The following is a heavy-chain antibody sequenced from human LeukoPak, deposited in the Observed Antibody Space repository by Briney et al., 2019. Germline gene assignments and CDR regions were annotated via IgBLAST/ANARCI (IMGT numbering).Heavy chain of an antibody. CDR2: ISSSSSTI. CDR1: GFTFSGYA. D-gene: IGHD5-18*01. J-gene: IGHJ4*02. Sequence: PGGSLRLSCAVSGFTFSGYAMTWVRQAPGKGLEWVSYISSSSSTIYYADSVKGRFTISRDNAKNSLYLQMNSLRDEDTAVYYCARGIQLWYAFLHWGQGTLVTVSS. CDR3: ARGIQLWYAFLH. V-gene: IGHV3-48*02.